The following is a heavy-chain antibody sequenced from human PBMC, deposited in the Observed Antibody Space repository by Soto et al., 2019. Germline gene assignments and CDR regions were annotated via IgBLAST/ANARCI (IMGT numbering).Heavy chain of an antibody. Sequence: QVQLVQSGAEVKNPGPSGKFSCKASGYTFTSYGTSWVRQAPGQGLEWMGWTRPYNGNTNYAQKLQGRVTMTTDTSTSTAYMELRSLRSDDTAVYYCARDLPPQDYWGQGTLVTVSS. CDR1: GYTFTSYG. V-gene: IGHV1-18*01. CDR2: TRPYNGNT. CDR3: ARDLPPQDY. J-gene: IGHJ4*02.